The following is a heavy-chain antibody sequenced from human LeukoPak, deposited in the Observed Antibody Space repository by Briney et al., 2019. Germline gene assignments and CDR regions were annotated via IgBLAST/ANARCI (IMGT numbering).Heavy chain of an antibody. D-gene: IGHD3-10*01. CDR2: IYYSGGT. CDR3: ARGGRTSGRFDP. CDR1: GGSISSHY. V-gene: IGHV4-59*11. J-gene: IGHJ5*02. Sequence: SETLSLTCTVSGGSISSHYWSWIRQPPGKGLEWIGYIYYSGGTNYNPSLKSRVTISVDTSKNQFSLKLSSVPAADTAVYYCARGGRTSGRFDPWGQGTLVTVSS.